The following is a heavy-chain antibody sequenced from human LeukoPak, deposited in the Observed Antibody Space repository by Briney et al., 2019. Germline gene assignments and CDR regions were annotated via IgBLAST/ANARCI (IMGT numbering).Heavy chain of an antibody. CDR2: INHSGST. J-gene: IGHJ4*02. D-gene: IGHD1-26*01. CDR1: GGSFSSGSYY. Sequence: SETLSLTCTVSGGSFSSGSYYWSWIRQPPGKGLEWIGEINHSGSTNYNPSLKSRVTISVDTSKNQFSLKLSSVTAADTAVYYCARGRGGSYYDRDYWGQGTLVTVSS. CDR3: ARGRGGSYYDRDY. V-gene: IGHV4-34*01.